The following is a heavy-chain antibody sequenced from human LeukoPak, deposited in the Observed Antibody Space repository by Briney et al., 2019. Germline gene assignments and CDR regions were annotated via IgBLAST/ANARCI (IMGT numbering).Heavy chain of an antibody. V-gene: IGHV3-21*01. CDR1: GFTFSSYS. D-gene: IGHD2-21*02. J-gene: IGHJ3*02. CDR3: ARESPYCGGDCYIPDAFDI. CDR2: ISSSSSYI. Sequence: PGGSLRLSCAASGFTFSSYSMNWVRQAPGKGLEWVSSISSSSSYIYYADSVKGRFTISRDNAKNSLYLQMNSLRAEDTAAYYCARESPYCGGDCYIPDAFDIWGQGTMVTVSS.